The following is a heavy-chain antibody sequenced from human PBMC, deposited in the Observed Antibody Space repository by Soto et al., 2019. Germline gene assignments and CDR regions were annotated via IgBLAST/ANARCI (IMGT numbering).Heavy chain of an antibody. CDR3: ARDRGVAPPVAGNTHYYYYMDV. Sequence: QDQLVQSGVEVKKPGASVKVSCKASGYSFTNYGITWVRQAPGQGFEWMGWISAYNGNTNYAQKFQGRVTMTTDASTSTAYLELRSLRSDDTAVYYCARDRGVAPPVAGNTHYYYYMDVWGKGATVTVCS. D-gene: IGHD6-19*01. CDR2: ISAYNGNT. J-gene: IGHJ6*03. CDR1: GYSFTNYG. V-gene: IGHV1-18*01.